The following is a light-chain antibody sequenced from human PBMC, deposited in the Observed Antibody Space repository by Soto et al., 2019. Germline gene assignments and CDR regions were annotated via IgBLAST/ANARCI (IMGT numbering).Light chain of an antibody. CDR3: SSFASRFTFV. Sequence: QSVLTQPASVSGSPGQSIAISCTETRXDVGAYNYVSWYQQHPGKAPKLMISEVTNRPSGVSDRFSGSKSGNTASLTISGLQAEDEADYYCSSFASRFTFVFGTGTKVTVL. CDR1: RXDVGAYNY. CDR2: EVT. J-gene: IGLJ1*01. V-gene: IGLV2-14*01.